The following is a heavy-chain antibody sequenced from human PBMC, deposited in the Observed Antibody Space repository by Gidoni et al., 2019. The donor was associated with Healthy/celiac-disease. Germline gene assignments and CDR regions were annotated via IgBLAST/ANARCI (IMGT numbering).Heavy chain of an antibody. J-gene: IGHJ4*02. Sequence: EVQLVESGGGLVKPGGSLRLSCSASGFTFRNAWMSWVRQAPGKGLEWVGRIKSKTDGGTTDYAAPVKGRFTISRDDSKNTLYLKMNSLKTEDTAVYYCTTDRTTFGAPGDYWGQGTLVTVSS. V-gene: IGHV3-15*01. CDR1: GFTFRNAW. CDR2: IKSKTDGGTT. CDR3: TTDRTTFGAPGDY. D-gene: IGHD3-16*01.